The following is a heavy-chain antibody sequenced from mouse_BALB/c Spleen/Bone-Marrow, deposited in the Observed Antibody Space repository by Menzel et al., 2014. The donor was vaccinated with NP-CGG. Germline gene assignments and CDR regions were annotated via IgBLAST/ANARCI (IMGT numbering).Heavy chain of an antibody. J-gene: IGHJ4*01. Sequence: EVQVVESGGGLVKPGGSLKLSCAASGFTFSSYGMSWVRQTPEKRLEWVATISGGGSYTYYPDSVKGRFTISRDNAKNNLYLQMSSLRSEDTALYYCARQNGNYGYYYAMDYWGQGTSVTVFS. V-gene: IGHV5-9-2*01. D-gene: IGHD2-1*01. CDR1: GFTFSSYG. CDR2: ISGGGSYT. CDR3: ARQNGNYGYYYAMDY.